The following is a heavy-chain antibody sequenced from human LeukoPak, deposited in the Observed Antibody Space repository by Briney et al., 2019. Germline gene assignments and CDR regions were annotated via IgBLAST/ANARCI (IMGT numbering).Heavy chain of an antibody. J-gene: IGHJ3*02. CDR2: IIPIFGTA. Sequence: ASEKVSCKASGGTFSSYAISWVRQAPGQGLEWMGGIIPIFGTANYAQKFQGRVTITTDESTSTAYMELSSLRSEDTAVYYCAREACSSTSCYPDAFDIWGQGTMVTVSS. V-gene: IGHV1-69*05. CDR3: AREACSSTSCYPDAFDI. CDR1: GGTFSSYA. D-gene: IGHD2-2*01.